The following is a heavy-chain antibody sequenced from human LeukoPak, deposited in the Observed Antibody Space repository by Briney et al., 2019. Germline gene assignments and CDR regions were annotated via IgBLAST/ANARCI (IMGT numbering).Heavy chain of an antibody. V-gene: IGHV4-39*01. CDR3: ARRPIAAAAGWFDP. J-gene: IGHJ5*02. CDR1: GGSISSSSYY. D-gene: IGHD6-13*01. CDR2: IYYSGST. Sequence: SETLSLTCTVSGGSISSSSYYWGWLRQPPGKGLEWIGSIYYSGSTYYNPSLKSRVTISVDTSKNQFSLKLSSVTAADTAVYYCARRPIAAAAGWFDPWGQGTLVTVSS.